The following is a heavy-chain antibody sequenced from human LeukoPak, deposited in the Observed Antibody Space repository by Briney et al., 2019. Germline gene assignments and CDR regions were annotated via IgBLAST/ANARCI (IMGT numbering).Heavy chain of an antibody. D-gene: IGHD3-22*01. CDR2: ISRSGSTK. J-gene: IGHJ5*02. V-gene: IGHV3-11*04. CDR1: GFTFSDYN. Sequence: PGGSLRLSCAASGFTFSDYNMRWIRQAPGKGLEWVSSISRSGSTKYYADSVKGRFTISRDNAKNSLFLQMNSLRAEDTAVYYCARVLHKRNYDSSDYYGSWGQGTLVTVSS. CDR3: ARVLHKRNYDSSDYYGS.